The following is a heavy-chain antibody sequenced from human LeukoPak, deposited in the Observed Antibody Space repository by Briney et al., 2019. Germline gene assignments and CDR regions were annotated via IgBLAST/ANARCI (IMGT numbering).Heavy chain of an antibody. Sequence: SETLSLTCAVYGGSFSGYYWSWIRQPPGKGLEWIGEINHSGNTNYNPSLKSRVTISVDTSKNQFSLKLSSVTAADTAVYYCASGTDSSGYYYWGQGTLVTVSS. D-gene: IGHD3-22*01. CDR1: GGSFSGYY. CDR2: INHSGNT. CDR3: ASGTDSSGYYY. V-gene: IGHV4-34*01. J-gene: IGHJ4*02.